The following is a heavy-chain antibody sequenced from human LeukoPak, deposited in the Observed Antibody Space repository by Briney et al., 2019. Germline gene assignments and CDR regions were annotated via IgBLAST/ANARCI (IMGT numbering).Heavy chain of an antibody. CDR3: GRDCSGGRCYPVIGFDP. V-gene: IGHV1-2*02. D-gene: IGHD2-15*01. Sequence: ASVKVSCKPSVYTFTGYYMRWVRPTPRRGVEWVGWINTNIGGTNYAQKFQGRVTMTRDTSISPAYMELSSVMSNDTAVDYWGRDCSGGRCYPVIGFDPWGQGNLGTVSS. CDR1: VYTFTGYY. CDR2: INTNIGGT. J-gene: IGHJ5*02.